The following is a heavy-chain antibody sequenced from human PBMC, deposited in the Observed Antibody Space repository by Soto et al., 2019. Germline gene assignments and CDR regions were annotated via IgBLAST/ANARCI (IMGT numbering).Heavy chain of an antibody. CDR3: ARLTTVTTNWFDP. Sequence: PSETLSLTCTVSGGSISSGGYYWSWIRQHPGKGLEWIGYIYYSGSTYYNPSLKSRVTISVDTSKNQFSLKLSSVTAADTAVHYCARLTTVTTNWFDPWGQGTLVTVSS. CDR2: IYYSGST. D-gene: IGHD4-17*01. V-gene: IGHV4-31*03. J-gene: IGHJ5*02. CDR1: GGSISSGGYY.